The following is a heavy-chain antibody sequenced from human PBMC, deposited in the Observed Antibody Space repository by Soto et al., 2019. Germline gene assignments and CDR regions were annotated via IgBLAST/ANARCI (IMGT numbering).Heavy chain of an antibody. D-gene: IGHD3-22*01. J-gene: IGHJ4*02. CDR3: ARDYDSSGYYFDY. CDR1: GDTFTGYY. CDR2: IDPNSGGT. Sequence: ASVKVSCKASGDTFTGYYMHWLRQAPGQGLEWMGWIDPNSGGTNYAQKFQGRVTMTRDTSISTAYMELSRLRSDDTAVYYCARDYDSSGYYFDYWGQGTLVTVSS. V-gene: IGHV1-2*02.